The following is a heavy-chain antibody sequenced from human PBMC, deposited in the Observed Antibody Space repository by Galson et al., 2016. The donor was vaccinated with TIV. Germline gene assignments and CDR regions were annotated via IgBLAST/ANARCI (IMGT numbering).Heavy chain of an antibody. CDR2: IYSDGTT. CDR3: ATTTPAIIQLRYYFDS. CDR1: GFTFSTFSITY. Sequence: SLRLACAASGFTFSTFSITYMSWVRQAPGKGLEWVSLIYSDGTTYYADSVKGRFTISRDNSKNTLYLQLNSLRADDTAVYYCATTTPAIIQLRYYFDSWGQGTLVTVSS. V-gene: IGHV3-53*01. D-gene: IGHD1-7*01. J-gene: IGHJ4*02.